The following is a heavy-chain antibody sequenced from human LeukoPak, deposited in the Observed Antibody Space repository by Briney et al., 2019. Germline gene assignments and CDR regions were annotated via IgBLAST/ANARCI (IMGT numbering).Heavy chain of an antibody. CDR3: AREAAAGTNWFDP. D-gene: IGHD6-13*01. Sequence: HPGRSLRLSCAASGITFSSYAMHWVRQAPGKGLEWVAVISYDGSNKYYADSVKGRFTISRDNSKNTLYLQMNSLRAEDTAVYYCAREAAAGTNWFDPWGQGTLVTVSS. V-gene: IGHV3-30*04. J-gene: IGHJ5*02. CDR1: GITFSSYA. CDR2: ISYDGSNK.